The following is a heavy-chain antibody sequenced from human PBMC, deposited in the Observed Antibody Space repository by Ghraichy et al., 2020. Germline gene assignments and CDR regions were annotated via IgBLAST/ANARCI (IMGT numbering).Heavy chain of an antibody. CDR2: INSDGSST. V-gene: IGHV3-74*01. Sequence: GGSLRLSCAASGFTFSSYWMHWVRQAPGKGLVWVSRINSDGSSTSYADSVKGRFTISRDNAKNTLYLQMNSLRAEDTAVYYCARGLGYSGYDWEFGFDYWGQGTLVTVSS. CDR3: ARGLGYSGYDWEFGFDY. D-gene: IGHD5-12*01. CDR1: GFTFSSYW. J-gene: IGHJ4*02.